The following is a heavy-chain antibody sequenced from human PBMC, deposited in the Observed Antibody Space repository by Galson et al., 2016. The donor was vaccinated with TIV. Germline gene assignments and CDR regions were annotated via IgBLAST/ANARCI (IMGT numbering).Heavy chain of an antibody. J-gene: IGHJ4*02. CDR2: IYNTGRT. CDR3: AREEWFPGYFDY. CDR1: IYSITRGYY. Sequence: SETLSLTCDVSIYSITRGYYWGWVRQSPGQGLERIASIYNTGRTHYNPSLRGRVFISVDTSKNQFSLTLSSVTAADTAVYYCAREEWFPGYFDYWGQGILVTVSS. D-gene: IGHD3-10*01. V-gene: IGHV4-38-2*02.